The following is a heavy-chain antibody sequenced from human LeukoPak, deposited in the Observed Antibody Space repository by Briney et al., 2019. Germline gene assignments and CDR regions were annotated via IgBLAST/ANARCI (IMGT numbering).Heavy chain of an antibody. D-gene: IGHD2-21*02. Sequence: GASVKVSCKASGGTFSSYAISWVRQAPGQGLEWMGGIIPIFGTANYAQKFQGRVTITADESTSTAYMELSSLRSEDTAVYYCAGQDCGGDCYSGYYYYYYMDVWGKGTTVTISS. CDR2: IIPIFGTA. J-gene: IGHJ6*03. CDR1: GGTFSSYA. CDR3: AGQDCGGDCYSGYYYYYYMDV. V-gene: IGHV1-69*13.